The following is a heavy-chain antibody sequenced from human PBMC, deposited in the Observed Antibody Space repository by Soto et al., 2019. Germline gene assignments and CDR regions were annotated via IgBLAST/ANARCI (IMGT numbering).Heavy chain of an antibody. D-gene: IGHD6-25*01. V-gene: IGHV3-23*01. Sequence: GGSLRLSCAASGFTFSTYGMSWVRQAPGKGLEWVSSIDGSGYSTYYADSVKGRFTISRDNSRNTLYLQVNTLRVEDTAVYYCAKLQTAAGSDYWGQGTLVTVSS. CDR2: IDGSGYST. CDR1: GFTFSTYG. CDR3: AKLQTAAGSDY. J-gene: IGHJ4*02.